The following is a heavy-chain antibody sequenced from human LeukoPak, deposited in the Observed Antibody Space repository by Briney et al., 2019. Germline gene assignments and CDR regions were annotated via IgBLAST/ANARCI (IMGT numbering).Heavy chain of an antibody. D-gene: IGHD2-15*01. CDR3: ARDYGGPHYFDY. CDR1: GFTFSSYS. V-gene: IGHV3-21*01. Sequence: GGSLRLSCVASGFTFSSYSMNWVRQAPGKGLEWVSSISSSSGYIYYADSMKGRFTISRDNAENSLYLQMDSLRAEDTAVYYCARDYGGPHYFDYWGQGTLVTVSS. CDR2: ISSSSGYI. J-gene: IGHJ4*02.